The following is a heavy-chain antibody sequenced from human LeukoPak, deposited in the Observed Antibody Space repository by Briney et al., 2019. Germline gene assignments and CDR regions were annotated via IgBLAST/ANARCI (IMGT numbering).Heavy chain of an antibody. J-gene: IGHJ3*02. D-gene: IGHD2-2*01. V-gene: IGHV3-9*01. CDR3: AKESPIVVVPAATLAAFDI. CDR2: ISWNSGSI. Sequence: GGSLRLSCAASGFAFDDYAMHWVRQAPGKGLEWVSGISWNSGSIGYADSVKGRFTISRDNAKNSLYLQMNSLRAEDTALYYCAKESPIVVVPAATLAAFDIWGQGTMVTVSS. CDR1: GFAFDDYA.